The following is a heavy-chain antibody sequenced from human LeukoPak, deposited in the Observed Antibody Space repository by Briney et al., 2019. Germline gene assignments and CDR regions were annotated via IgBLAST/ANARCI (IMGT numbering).Heavy chain of an antibody. CDR1: GFIFSSNW. J-gene: IGHJ4*02. CDR2: TNEDGSVI. V-gene: IGHV3-74*01. Sequence: GGSLRLSCAASGFIFSSNWMHWVRQAPGKGLVWVSRTNEDGSVIDYADSVKGRFTISRDNTKNTLHLQMNSLRAEDTAVYYCASKEVFDYWGQGTLVTVSS. CDR3: ASKEVFDY.